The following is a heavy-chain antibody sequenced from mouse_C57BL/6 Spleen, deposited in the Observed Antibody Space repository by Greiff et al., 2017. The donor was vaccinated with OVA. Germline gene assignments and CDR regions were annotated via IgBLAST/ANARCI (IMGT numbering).Heavy chain of an antibody. V-gene: IGHV5-16*01. CDR3: ARDGSDSSGYDY. CDR1: GFTFSDYY. D-gene: IGHD3-2*02. J-gene: IGHJ2*01. Sequence: EVQLQESEGGLVQPGSSMKLSCTASGFTFSDYYMAWVRQVPEKGLEWVANINYDGSSTYYLDSLKSRFIISRDNAKNILYLQMSSLKSEDTATYYCARDGSDSSGYDYWGQGTTLTVSS. CDR2: INYDGSST.